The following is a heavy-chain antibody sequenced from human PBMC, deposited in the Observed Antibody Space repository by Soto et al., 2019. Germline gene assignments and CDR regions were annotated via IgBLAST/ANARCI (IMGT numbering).Heavy chain of an antibody. J-gene: IGHJ5*02. V-gene: IGHV4-4*02. CDR2: ISHSGIT. Sequence: SETLSLTCAVSGGSNTSANWWTWVRQPPGGGLEWIGEISHSGITNYKASLKSRVTMSVDKTKNDVSLKLTSVTAADTAVYYCAKVLRGWFDPWGQGTPVTVSS. CDR3: AKVLRGWFDP. CDR1: GGSNTSANW.